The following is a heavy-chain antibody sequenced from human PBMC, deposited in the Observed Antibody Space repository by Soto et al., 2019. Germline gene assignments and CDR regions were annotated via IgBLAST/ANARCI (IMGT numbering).Heavy chain of an antibody. CDR2: IDYNGVT. Sequence: SETLSLTCTVSGGSIYRSGYYWGWIRQPPGRGLEWIGNIDYNGVTYSNPSLKSRVTISRDTSKNQFSLKLTSVTAADTALYYCGKVLVGATGHTDSDSWGPGTLVTVS. V-gene: IGHV4-39*01. D-gene: IGHD2-15*01. CDR3: GKVLVGATGHTDSDS. J-gene: IGHJ4*02. CDR1: GGSIYRSGYY.